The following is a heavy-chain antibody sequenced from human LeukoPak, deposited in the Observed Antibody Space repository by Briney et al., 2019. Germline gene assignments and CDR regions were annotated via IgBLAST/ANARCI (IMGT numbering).Heavy chain of an antibody. D-gene: IGHD2-2*01. J-gene: IGHJ4*02. CDR2: INHSGST. Sequence: PSETLSLTCAVYGGSFSGYYWSWIRQPPGKGLEWIGEINHSGSTNYNPSLKSRVTISVDTPKNQFSLKLSSVTAADTAVYYCAGIPSGQEVGAAPGIVVVPAATDYWGQGTLVTVSS. CDR1: GGSFSGYY. V-gene: IGHV4-34*01. CDR3: AGIPSGQEVGAAPGIVVVPAATDY.